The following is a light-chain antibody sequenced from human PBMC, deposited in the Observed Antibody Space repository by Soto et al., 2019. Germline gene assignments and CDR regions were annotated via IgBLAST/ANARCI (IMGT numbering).Light chain of an antibody. V-gene: IGKV1-39*01. J-gene: IGKJ4*01. CDR2: DAS. Sequence: DIQMTQSPSYLSASVGDRVTITCRASQSIARFLTWYQQKPGKAPKLLVSDASTLQSGVTSRFSGSGSGTDFTLTINTLQPEDFATYYCQQSYSAPRSFGGGTKVEVQ. CDR1: QSIARF. CDR3: QQSYSAPRS.